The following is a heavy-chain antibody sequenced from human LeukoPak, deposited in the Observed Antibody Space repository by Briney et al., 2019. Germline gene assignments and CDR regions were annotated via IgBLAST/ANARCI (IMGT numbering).Heavy chain of an antibody. CDR2: ISSSGGST. J-gene: IGHJ4*02. D-gene: IGHD3-10*01. Sequence: GGSLRLSCAASGFTFSSYAMHWVRQAPGKGLDYVSAISSSGGSTYYANSVKGRFTISRDNSKNTLYLQMGSLRTEDTAVYYCTGNYYGSGSYADFDYWGQGTLVTVSS. CDR3: TGNYYGSGSYADFDY. CDR1: GFTFSSYA. V-gene: IGHV3-64*01.